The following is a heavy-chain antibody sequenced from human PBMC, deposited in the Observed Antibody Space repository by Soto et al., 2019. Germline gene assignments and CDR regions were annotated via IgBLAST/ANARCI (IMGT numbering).Heavy chain of an antibody. CDR2: IRSRSGTT. CDR3: TTSGNPNIVDH. CDR1: GFSFSKAW. Sequence: EVQLVESGGGLVKPGGSLRLSCAASGFSFSKAWMNWVRQAPGKGLEWVGRIRSRSGTTDYAAPVKGRFTISRDDSKYTLYLQMNSLKVEDTAVYFCTTSGNPNIVDHWGQGTLVTASS. J-gene: IGHJ4*02. V-gene: IGHV3-15*07.